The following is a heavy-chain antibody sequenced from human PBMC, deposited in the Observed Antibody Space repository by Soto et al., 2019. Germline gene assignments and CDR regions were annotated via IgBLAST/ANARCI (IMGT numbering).Heavy chain of an antibody. CDR1: GGSISSGDYY. J-gene: IGHJ4*02. CDR2: IYYSGST. Sequence: PSETLSLTCTVSGGSISSGDYYWSWIRQPPGKGLEWIGYIYYSGSTYFNPSLKSRVTISVDTSKNQFSLKLSSVTAADTAVYYCARDTYYYDSSGYQVTWGQGTLVTVSS. CDR3: ARDTYYYDSSGYQVT. V-gene: IGHV4-30-4*01. D-gene: IGHD3-22*01.